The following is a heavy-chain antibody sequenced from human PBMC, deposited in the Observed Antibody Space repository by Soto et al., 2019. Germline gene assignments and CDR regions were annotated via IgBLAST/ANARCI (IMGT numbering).Heavy chain of an antibody. CDR2: IIPILGIA. CDR1: GGTFSSYT. V-gene: IGHV1-69*02. CDR3: ASVPGESHYYYYYMDV. J-gene: IGHJ6*03. D-gene: IGHD2-21*01. Sequence: SVKVSCKASGGTFSSYTISWVRQAPGQGLEWMGRIIPILGIANYAQKFQGRVTITADKSTSTAYMELSSLRSEDTAVYYCASVPGESHYYYYYMDVWGKGTTVTVSS.